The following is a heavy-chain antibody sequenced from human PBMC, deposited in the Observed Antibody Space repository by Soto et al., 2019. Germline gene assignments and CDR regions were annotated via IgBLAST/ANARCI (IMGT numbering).Heavy chain of an antibody. CDR2: IYYSGST. J-gene: IGHJ4*02. CDR1: GGSISSYY. Sequence: XETLSLTCTVAGGSISSYYWSWIRQPPGKGLEWIGYIYYSGSTNYNPSLKSRVTISVDTSKNQFSLKLSSVTAADTAVYYCARYAQGYSSTYFDYWGQGTLVAVSS. V-gene: IGHV4-59*01. D-gene: IGHD6-13*01. CDR3: ARYAQGYSSTYFDY.